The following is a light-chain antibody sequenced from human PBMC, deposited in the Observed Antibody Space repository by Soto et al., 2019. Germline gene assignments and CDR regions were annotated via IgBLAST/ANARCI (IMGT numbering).Light chain of an antibody. CDR1: TSDVGSYNY. CDR2: DVS. V-gene: IGLV2-11*01. Sequence: QSALTQPRSVSGSPGESVTISCSGTTSDVGSYNYVSWYQQYPGKAPKVMIYDVSERPSEVPVRFSGSKSGNTASLTISGLQAEDEAEYYCSSYAVTNIFVFGTGTKVTVL. J-gene: IGLJ1*01. CDR3: SSYAVTNIFV.